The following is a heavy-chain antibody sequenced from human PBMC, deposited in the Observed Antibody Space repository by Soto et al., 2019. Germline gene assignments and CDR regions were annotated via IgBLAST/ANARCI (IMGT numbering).Heavy chain of an antibody. D-gene: IGHD6-19*01. J-gene: IGHJ4*02. V-gene: IGHV1-18*04. CDR3: ARGSYYSGWV. Sequence: GASVKVSCKASGYTFTSYGISWVRQAPGQGLEWMGWISAYNGNTNYAQKLQGRVTINPDTSKNQFSLQLNSVTPEDTAVYYCARGSYYSGWVWGQGTLVTVSS. CDR2: ISAYNGNT. CDR1: GYTFTSYG.